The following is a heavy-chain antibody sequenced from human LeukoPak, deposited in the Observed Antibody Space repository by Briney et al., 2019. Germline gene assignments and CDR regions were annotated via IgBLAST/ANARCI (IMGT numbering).Heavy chain of an antibody. V-gene: IGHV3-48*01. CDR1: GFTFSNYN. Sequence: GGSLRLSCAASGFTFSNYNMDWVRQAPGKGLEWVSYITSSSSTIYYTDSVKGRFTISRDNAKNSLYLQMNSLRAEDTAVYYCARDQGRGTYPYNYKYWGQGILVTVSS. D-gene: IGHD1-26*01. J-gene: IGHJ4*02. CDR3: ARDQGRGTYPYNYKY. CDR2: ITSSSSTI.